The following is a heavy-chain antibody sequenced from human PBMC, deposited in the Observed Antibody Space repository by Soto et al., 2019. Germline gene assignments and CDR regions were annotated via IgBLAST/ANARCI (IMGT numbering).Heavy chain of an antibody. J-gene: IGHJ6*02. CDR3: VKKPPYYYYGMDV. Sequence: GESLKISCSASGFTFRNFAMHWVRQAPGKGLEFVSAINSDGGSTYYADSVKGRFTISRDNSKNTLYLQMSSLRPEDTAVYYCVKKPPYYYYGMDVWGQGTTVDVAS. CDR2: INSDGGST. V-gene: IGHV3-64D*08. CDR1: GFTFRNFA.